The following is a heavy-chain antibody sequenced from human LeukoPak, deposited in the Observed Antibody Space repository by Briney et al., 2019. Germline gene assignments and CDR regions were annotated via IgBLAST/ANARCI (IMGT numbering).Heavy chain of an antibody. Sequence: GGSLRLSCAASGFTFSSYSMNWVRQAPGKGLEWVSSISSSSSYIYYADSVKGRFTISRDNAKNSLYLQMNSLRAEDTAVYYCARGEITEGGEGNYMDVWGKGTTVTVSS. CDR1: GFTFSSYS. CDR3: ARGEITEGGEGNYMDV. J-gene: IGHJ6*03. D-gene: IGHD2-21*01. CDR2: ISSSSSYI. V-gene: IGHV3-21*01.